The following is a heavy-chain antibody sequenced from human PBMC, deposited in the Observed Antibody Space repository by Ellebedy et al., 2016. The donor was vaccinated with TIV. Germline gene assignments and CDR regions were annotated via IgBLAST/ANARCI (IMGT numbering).Heavy chain of an antibody. CDR1: GFTFSSYA. CDR3: ARRYCTISRCFAASWASLDM. V-gene: IGHV3-23*01. D-gene: IGHD2-2*01. Sequence: PGGSLRLSCVASGFTFSSYAMSWVRQAPEKGLEWVSTISGSADRTYYADSVKGRFTISRDNSKDTLDLQMNSLTVEDTAVYYCARRYCTISRCFAASWASLDMWGQGTMVTVSS. CDR2: ISGSADRT. J-gene: IGHJ3*02.